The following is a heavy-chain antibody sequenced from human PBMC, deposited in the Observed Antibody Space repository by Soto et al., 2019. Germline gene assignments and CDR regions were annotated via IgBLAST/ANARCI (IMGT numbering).Heavy chain of an antibody. CDR1: GGSISSGGYY. D-gene: IGHD2-15*01. Sequence: QVQLQESGPGLVKPSQTLSLTCTVSGGSISSGGYYWSWIRQHLGKGLEWIGYIYYSGSTYYNPSLNSRVTISVDTSKNQFSLKWSLVAAAYTPVYYCAEVSGWCGGGSCYYYYFDLWVRGTLITVSS. J-gene: IGHJ2*01. CDR3: AEVSGWCGGGSCYYYYFDL. V-gene: IGHV4-31*03. CDR2: IYYSGST.